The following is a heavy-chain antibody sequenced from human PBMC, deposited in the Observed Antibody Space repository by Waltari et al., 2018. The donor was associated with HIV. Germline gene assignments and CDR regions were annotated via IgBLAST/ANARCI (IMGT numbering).Heavy chain of an antibody. D-gene: IGHD7-27*01. CDR2: IKQDGSEK. V-gene: IGHV3-7*01. CDR1: GFTFSSYW. J-gene: IGHJ6*02. CDR3: ARVMGVTWGYYYYYYGMDV. Sequence: EVLLVESGRGLVQPGGSLRLSCAASGFTFSSYWMSWVRTAPAKGPDWVANIKQDGSEKYYVDSVKGRFTISRDNAKNALYLQMNSLRAEDTAVYYCARVMGVTWGYYYYYYGMDVWGQGTTVTVSS.